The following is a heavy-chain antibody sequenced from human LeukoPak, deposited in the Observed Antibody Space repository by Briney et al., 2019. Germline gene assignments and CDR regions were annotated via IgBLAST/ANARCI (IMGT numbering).Heavy chain of an antibody. Sequence: SVKVSCKASGGTSSSYAISWVRQAPGQGLEWMGRIIPILGIANYAQKFQGRVTITADKSTSTAYMELSSLRSEDTAVYYCARDLDPTSTHYWGQGTLVTVSS. J-gene: IGHJ4*02. V-gene: IGHV1-69*04. CDR3: ARDLDPTSTHY. CDR1: GGTSSSYA. CDR2: IIPILGIA.